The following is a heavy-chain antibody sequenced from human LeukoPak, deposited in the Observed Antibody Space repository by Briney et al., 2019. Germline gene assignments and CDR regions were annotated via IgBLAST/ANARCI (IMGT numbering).Heavy chain of an antibody. J-gene: IGHJ4*02. D-gene: IGHD3-10*01. CDR1: GGSFSGYY. CDR2: INHSGST. V-gene: IGHV4-34*01. CDR3: ARGLVRGVIISRAPLDY. Sequence: SETLSLTCAVYGGSFSGYYWSWIRQPPGKGLEWIGEINHSGSTNYNPSLKSRVTISVDTSKNQFSLKLSPVTAADTAVYYCARGLVRGVIISRAPLDYWGQGTLVTVSS.